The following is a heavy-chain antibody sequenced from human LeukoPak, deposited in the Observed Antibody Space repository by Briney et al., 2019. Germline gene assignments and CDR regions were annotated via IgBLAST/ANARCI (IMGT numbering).Heavy chain of an antibody. CDR2: TYYRSKWYN. Sequence: SQTLSLTCAISGDSVSSNSAAWNWIRQSPSRGLEWLGRTYYRSKWYNDYAVSVKSRITINPDTPKNQFSLQLNSVTPEDTAVYYCARQTAYSSGWTFDYWGQGTLVTVSS. D-gene: IGHD6-19*01. V-gene: IGHV6-1*01. J-gene: IGHJ4*02. CDR1: GDSVSSNSAA. CDR3: ARQTAYSSGWTFDY.